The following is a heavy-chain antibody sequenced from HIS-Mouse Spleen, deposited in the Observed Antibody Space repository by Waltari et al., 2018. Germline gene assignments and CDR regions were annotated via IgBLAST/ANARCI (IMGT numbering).Heavy chain of an antibody. D-gene: IGHD3-3*01. CDR1: GSPFRVAA. V-gene: IGHV3-73*01. CDR2: IRSKANSSAT. Sequence: EVQLVESGVGLVQHGGSRNPPCAASGSPFRVAAVPWGRQASGKGLGLVGRIRSKANSSATAYAASVKGRFTISRDDSKNTAYLQMNSLKTEDTAVYYCTGGSWSGYYFDYWGQGTLVTVSS. CDR3: TGGSWSGYYFDY. J-gene: IGHJ4*02.